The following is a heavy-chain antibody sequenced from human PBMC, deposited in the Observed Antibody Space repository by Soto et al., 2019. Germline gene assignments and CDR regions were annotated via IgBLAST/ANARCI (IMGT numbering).Heavy chain of an antibody. Sequence: EVQLLESGGGLVQPGGSLRLSCAASGFIFSNYVLSWVRQAPGKGLEWVSAISGTGGSTYYADSVKGRFTISRDNSKNMLYVQMNSLRVEDTAVYYCAKEGHRVRGPDYWGQGTLVTVSS. J-gene: IGHJ4*02. CDR1: GFIFSNYV. D-gene: IGHD3-10*01. CDR2: ISGTGGST. V-gene: IGHV3-23*01. CDR3: AKEGHRVRGPDY.